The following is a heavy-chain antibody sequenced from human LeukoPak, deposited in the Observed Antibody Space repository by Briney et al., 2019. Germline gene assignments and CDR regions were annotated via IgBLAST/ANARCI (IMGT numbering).Heavy chain of an antibody. J-gene: IGHJ4*02. V-gene: IGHV3-21*01. Sequence: GGSLRLSCAASGFTFSSYIVHWVRQAPGEGLEWVSSITTNSRYIYYADSVRGRFTISRDNAKNFLYLQMNSLRAEDTAVYYCARVHSSSWSFDYWGQGTLVTVSS. CDR2: ITTNSRYI. CDR3: ARVHSSSWSFDY. CDR1: GFTFSSYI. D-gene: IGHD6-13*01.